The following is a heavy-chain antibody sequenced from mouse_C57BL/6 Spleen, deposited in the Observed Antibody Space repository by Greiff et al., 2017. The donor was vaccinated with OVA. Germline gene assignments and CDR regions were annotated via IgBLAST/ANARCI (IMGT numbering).Heavy chain of an antibody. J-gene: IGHJ1*03. V-gene: IGHV1-4*01. CDR3: ARENSNYWYFDV. D-gene: IGHD2-5*01. CDR2: INPSSGYT. CDR1: GYTFTSYT. Sequence: QVQLQQSGAELARPGASVKMSCKASGYTFTSYTMPWVKQRPGQGLEWIGYINPSSGYTKYNQKFKDKATLTADKSSSTAYMQLSSLTAEDSAVYYCARENSNYWYFDVWGTGTTVTVSS.